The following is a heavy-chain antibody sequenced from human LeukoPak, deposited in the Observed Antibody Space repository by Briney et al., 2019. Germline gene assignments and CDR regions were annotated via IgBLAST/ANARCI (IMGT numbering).Heavy chain of an antibody. Sequence: ASVKVSCKTSGYTFTDYYIHWARQAPGQGLEWMGWINPESGGTSYAQHFQGRVTMTRDTSISTAYTDLSRLKSDDTAVYYCARDRSRGYSYGLESLYWGQGTLVTVS. D-gene: IGHD5-18*01. V-gene: IGHV1-2*02. CDR1: GYTFTDYY. J-gene: IGHJ4*02. CDR2: INPESGGT. CDR3: ARDRSRGYSYGLESLY.